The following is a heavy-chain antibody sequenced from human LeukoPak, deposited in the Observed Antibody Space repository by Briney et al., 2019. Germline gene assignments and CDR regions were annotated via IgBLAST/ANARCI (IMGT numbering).Heavy chain of an antibody. CDR2: IIPIFGTA. D-gene: IGHD2-2*01. Sequence: SVKVSCKASGYTFTSYYMHWVRQAPGQGLEWMGGIIPIFGTANYAQKFQGRVTITTDESTSTAYMELSSLRSEDTAVYYCARGGTSIVVVPAASSTWLDPWGQGTLVTVSS. V-gene: IGHV1-69*05. CDR1: GYTFTSYY. CDR3: ARGGTSIVVVPAASSTWLDP. J-gene: IGHJ5*02.